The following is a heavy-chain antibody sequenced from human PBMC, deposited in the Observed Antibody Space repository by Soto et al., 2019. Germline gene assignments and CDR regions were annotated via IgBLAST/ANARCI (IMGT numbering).Heavy chain of an antibody. J-gene: IGHJ3*02. CDR3: CPTIHNHHDAFDI. D-gene: IGHD3-3*01. V-gene: IGHV2-5*02. Sequence: QITLKESGPTLVKPTQTLTLTCSFSGFSLSTNGVGVGWVRQPPGKALEWLALIYWDDDRRYSPSLKNRLTVTKDTSKNQVVLTMTNMDPVDTATYYCCPTIHNHHDAFDIWGQGTMVTVS. CDR1: GFSLSTNGVG. CDR2: IYWDDDR.